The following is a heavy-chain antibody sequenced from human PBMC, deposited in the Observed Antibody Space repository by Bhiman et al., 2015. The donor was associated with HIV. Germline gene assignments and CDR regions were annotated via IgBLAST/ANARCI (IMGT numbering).Heavy chain of an antibody. CDR2: IKQDGSEK. V-gene: IGHV3-7*01. J-gene: IGHJ4*02. CDR3: ARGQRLFDC. CDR1: GFSFSSYW. D-gene: IGHD1-1*01. Sequence: EVQLVESGGGLVQPGGSLRLSCGASGFSFSSYWMGWVRQAPGKGLEWVANIKQDGSEKYYVDSVKGRFTISRDNAKNSLYLQMNSLRAEDTAVYYCARGQRLFDCWGQGTLVTV.